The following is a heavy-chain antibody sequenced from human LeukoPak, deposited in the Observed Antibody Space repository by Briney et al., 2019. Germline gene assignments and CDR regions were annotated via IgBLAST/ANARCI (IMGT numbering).Heavy chain of an antibody. CDR1: GGSISTYY. J-gene: IGHJ6*03. D-gene: IGHD4-23*01. CDR3: ARTLYGGNRMDV. V-gene: IGHV4-59*08. CDR2: TFHSGST. Sequence: SETLSLTCTVSGGSISTYYWSWIRQAPGKGLEWIGYTFHSGSTDYNPSLSSRVTISVDTSRNQFSLRLNSVTAADTAMYYCARTLYGGNRMDVWGRGATVTVSS.